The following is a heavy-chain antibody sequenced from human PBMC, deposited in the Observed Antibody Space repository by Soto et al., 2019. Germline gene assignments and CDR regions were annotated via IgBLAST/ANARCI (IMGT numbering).Heavy chain of an antibody. CDR2: IYWDDDK. CDR1: GFSVSSNGAR. Sequence: ESGPTLVNPTQTLTLTCSLSGFSVSSNGARVGWIRQPPGKALEWLALIYWDDDKKYNPSLKSKLTITKDTSENQVVLTLTDVDPADTATYYCVHGTLGSYGHVYFDYWGQGTLVTVSS. V-gene: IGHV2-5*02. J-gene: IGHJ4*02. D-gene: IGHD5-18*01. CDR3: VHGTLGSYGHVYFDY.